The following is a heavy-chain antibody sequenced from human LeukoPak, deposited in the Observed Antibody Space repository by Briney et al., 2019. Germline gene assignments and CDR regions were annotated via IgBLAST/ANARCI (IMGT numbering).Heavy chain of an antibody. D-gene: IGHD2-21*01. V-gene: IGHV3-21*01. CDR1: GFTFSSYS. CDR3: ARDLAYCGGDCGY. Sequence: PGGSLRLSCATSGFTFSSYSMNWVRQAPGKGLEWVSSISGSGSYIYYADSVKGRFTISRDNAKNSLYLQMHSLRAEDTAVYYCARDLAYCGGDCGYWGQGTLVTVSS. J-gene: IGHJ4*02. CDR2: ISGSGSYI.